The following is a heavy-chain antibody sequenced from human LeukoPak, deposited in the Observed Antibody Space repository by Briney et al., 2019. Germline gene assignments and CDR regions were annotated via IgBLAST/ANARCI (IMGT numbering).Heavy chain of an antibody. CDR3: ARGGDGYKSKSYFDY. CDR1: GVSISSYY. J-gene: IGHJ4*02. Sequence: SETLSLICTVSGVSISSYYWSWIRQPPGKGLEWIGYIYYSGSTNYNPSLKSRVTISVDTSKNQFSLKLSSVTAADTAVYYCARGGDGYKSKSYFDYWGQGTLVTVSS. D-gene: IGHD5-24*01. V-gene: IGHV4-59*01. CDR2: IYYSGST.